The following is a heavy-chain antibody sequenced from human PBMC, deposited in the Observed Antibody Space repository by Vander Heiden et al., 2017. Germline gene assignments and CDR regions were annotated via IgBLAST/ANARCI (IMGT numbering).Heavy chain of an antibody. D-gene: IGHD5-18*01. CDR3: ARASDEDTDMGSLYYFDY. V-gene: IGHV4-59*01. Sequence: QVQLQESGPGLVKPSETLSLTCTVSGGSISSYYWSWIRQPPGKGLEWIGYIYYSGSTNYNPSLKSRVTISVDTSKNQFSLKLSSVTAADTAVYYCARASDEDTDMGSLYYFDYWGQGTLVTVSS. CDR2: IYYSGST. J-gene: IGHJ4*02. CDR1: GGSISSYY.